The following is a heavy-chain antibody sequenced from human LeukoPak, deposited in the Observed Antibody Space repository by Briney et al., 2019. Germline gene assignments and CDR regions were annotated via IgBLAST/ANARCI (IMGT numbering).Heavy chain of an antibody. D-gene: IGHD7-27*01. CDR2: TYYRSKWSH. J-gene: IGHJ4*02. CDR3: ARVPRGRDRTGEPTFYFDY. V-gene: IGHV6-1*01. CDR1: GDSVSSYTAN. Sequence: SQTLSLTCAISGDSVSSYTANWNWIRQSPSRGLEWLGRTYYRSKWSHDYAVSVKSRITINPDTSKNQSSLQLNPVTPEDTAVYYCARVPRGRDRTGEPTFYFDYWGQGALVTVSS.